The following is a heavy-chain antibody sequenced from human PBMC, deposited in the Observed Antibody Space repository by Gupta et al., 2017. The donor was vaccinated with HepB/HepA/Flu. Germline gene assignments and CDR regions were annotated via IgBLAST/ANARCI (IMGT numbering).Heavy chain of an antibody. V-gene: IGHV3-9*01. CDR2: ISWNRRRI. CDR1: GFIFEDYA. J-gene: IGHJ4*02. CDR3: VRDKTSVAGTGFDH. Sequence: EVQLVESGGGLVQPGRSLRLSCSASGFIFEDYAMHWVRQVPGKGLKWVSGISWNRRRIDYADSEKGRFTISRDDVKKSLYLEMNSLRPEDTALYYCVRDKTSVAGTGFDHWGQGTLVTVSS. D-gene: IGHD6-19*01.